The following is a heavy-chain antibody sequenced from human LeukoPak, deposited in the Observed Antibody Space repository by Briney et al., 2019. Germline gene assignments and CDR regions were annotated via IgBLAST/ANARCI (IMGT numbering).Heavy chain of an antibody. Sequence: GGSLRLSCAASGFTFSSYAMSWVRQAPGKGLEWVSAISGSGGSTYYADSVKGRFTISRDNSKNTLYLQMNSLRAEDTAVYYCAKDPSSGSYSLGAFDIWGQGTMVTVSS. CDR3: AKDPSSGSYSLGAFDI. CDR1: GFTFSSYA. D-gene: IGHD1-26*01. CDR2: ISGSGGST. V-gene: IGHV3-23*01. J-gene: IGHJ3*02.